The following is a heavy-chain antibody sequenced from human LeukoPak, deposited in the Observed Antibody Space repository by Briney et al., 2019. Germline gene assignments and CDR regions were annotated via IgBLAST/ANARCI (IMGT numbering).Heavy chain of an antibody. CDR3: ARDIEAAGLFLDY. V-gene: IGHV3-7*01. CDR2: MEYDGSEK. Sequence: PGGSLRLSCAASGFTFSSYWMSWVRQAPGKGLEWVANMEYDGSEKYYVDSVKGRFTISRDNAKNSLYLQMNSLRAEDTAVYYCARDIEAAGLFLDYWGQGTLVTVSS. D-gene: IGHD6-13*01. CDR1: GFTFSSYW. J-gene: IGHJ4*02.